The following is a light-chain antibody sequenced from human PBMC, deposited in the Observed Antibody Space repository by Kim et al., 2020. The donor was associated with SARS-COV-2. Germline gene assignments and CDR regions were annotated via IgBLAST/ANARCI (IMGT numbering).Light chain of an antibody. CDR3: QKYNSAPWT. J-gene: IGKJ1*01. V-gene: IGKV1-27*01. Sequence: ASVGDRVTITCRASQDIANSLAWYQQKPGTVPKVLIYAASTLQSGAPSRFSGSGSGTEFTLTIGSLQTEDVATYYCQKYNSAPWTFGPGTKVDIK. CDR2: AAS. CDR1: QDIANS.